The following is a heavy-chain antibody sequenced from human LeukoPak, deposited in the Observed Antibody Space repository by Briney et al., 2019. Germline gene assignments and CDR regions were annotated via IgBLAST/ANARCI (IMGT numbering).Heavy chain of an antibody. CDR1: GFTFSSYA. J-gene: IGHJ4*02. V-gene: IGHV3-23*01. CDR3: AKVFGRSGFGALDY. D-gene: IGHD3-10*01. Sequence: PGGSLRLSCAVSGFTFSSYAMSWVRQAPGKGLEWVSAISGSGGSTYYADSVKGRFTISRDNSKNTLYLQMNSLRAEDTAVYYCAKVFGRSGFGALDYWGPGTLVTVSS. CDR2: ISGSGGST.